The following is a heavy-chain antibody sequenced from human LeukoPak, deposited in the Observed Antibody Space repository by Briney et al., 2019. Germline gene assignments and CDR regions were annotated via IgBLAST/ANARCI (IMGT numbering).Heavy chain of an antibody. Sequence: ASVKVSCKVSGYTLTELSMHWVRQAPGKGLEWTGGFDPEDGETIYAQKFQGRVTMTEDTSTDTAYMELSSLRSEDTAVYYCATKYSSGHYYYYYYMDVWGKGTTVTVSS. J-gene: IGHJ6*03. D-gene: IGHD6-19*01. CDR2: FDPEDGET. CDR1: GYTLTELS. CDR3: ATKYSSGHYYYYYYMDV. V-gene: IGHV1-24*01.